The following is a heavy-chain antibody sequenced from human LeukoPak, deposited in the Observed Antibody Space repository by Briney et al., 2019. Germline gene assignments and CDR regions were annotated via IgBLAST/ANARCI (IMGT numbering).Heavy chain of an antibody. J-gene: IGHJ4*02. D-gene: IGHD2-21*02. CDR1: GFTFSNAW. V-gene: IGHV3-15*01. CDR3: TTDFVVVTADPAGY. Sequence: GGSLRLSCADSGFTFSNAWMSWVRQAPGKGLEWVGRIKSKTDGGTTDYAAPVKGRFTISRDDSKNTLYLQMNSLKTEDTAVYYCTTDFVVVTADPAGYWGQGTLVTVSS. CDR2: IKSKTDGGTT.